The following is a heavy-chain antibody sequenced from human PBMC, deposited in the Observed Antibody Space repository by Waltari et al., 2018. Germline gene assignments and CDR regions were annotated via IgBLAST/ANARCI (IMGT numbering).Heavy chain of an antibody. V-gene: IGHV4-4*07. CDR1: GGSISSYY. D-gene: IGHD2-2*01. CDR3: AREYCSSTSCRYRGAYYYYYMDV. J-gene: IGHJ6*03. CDR2: IYTSGST. Sequence: QVQLQESGPGLVKPSETLSLTCTVSGGSISSYYWSWIRQPAGKGLEWIGRIYTSGSTNYNPSLKSRVTMSVDTSKYQFSLKLSSVTAADTAVYYCAREYCSSTSCRYRGAYYYYYMDVWGKGTTVTISS.